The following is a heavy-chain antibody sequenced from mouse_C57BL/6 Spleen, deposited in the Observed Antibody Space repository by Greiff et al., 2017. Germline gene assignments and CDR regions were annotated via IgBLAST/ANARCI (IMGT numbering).Heavy chain of an antibody. J-gene: IGHJ3*01. CDR1: GYTFTDYY. CDR3: ARGGITTVPQAWFAY. Sequence: QVQLQQSGPELVKPGASVKISCKASGYTFTDYYINWVKQRPGQGLEWIGWIFPGSGSTYYNEKFKGKATLTVDKSSSTAYMLLSSLTSEDSAVYFCARGGITTVPQAWFAYWGQGTLVTVSA. D-gene: IGHD1-1*01. CDR2: IFPGSGST. V-gene: IGHV1-75*01.